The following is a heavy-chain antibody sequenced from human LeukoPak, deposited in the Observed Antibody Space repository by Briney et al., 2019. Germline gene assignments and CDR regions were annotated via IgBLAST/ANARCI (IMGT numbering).Heavy chain of an antibody. CDR1: GGSISSYY. J-gene: IGHJ4*02. V-gene: IGHV4-59*01. CDR2: IDYTGTT. Sequence: SETLSLTCTVSGGSISSYYWTWIRQPPGKGLEWIGYIDYTGTTNYNPSLKSRVTMSVDTSKDHFSLRLSSVTAADTAVYYCARDLGGIYFDYWGQGTLVTVSS. D-gene: IGHD1-26*01. CDR3: ARDLGGIYFDY.